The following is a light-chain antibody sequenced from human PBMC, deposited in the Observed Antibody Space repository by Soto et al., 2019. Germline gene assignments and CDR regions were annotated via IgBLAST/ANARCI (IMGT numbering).Light chain of an antibody. CDR3: QQYGNSPPWT. J-gene: IGKJ1*01. Sequence: ELVLTQSPGTLSLSPGERATLSCRASQSVSSSYLAWYPQKPGPAPRLLISGASSRATGIPDRFSCRGSGTDFTVTISRLEPEDFAVYYCQQYGNSPPWTFGQGTKVDIK. CDR2: GAS. V-gene: IGKV3-20*01. CDR1: QSVSSSY.